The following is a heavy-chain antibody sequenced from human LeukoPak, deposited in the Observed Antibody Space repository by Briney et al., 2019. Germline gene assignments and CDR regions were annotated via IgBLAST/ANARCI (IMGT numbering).Heavy chain of an antibody. D-gene: IGHD2-15*01. CDR1: GGSISSYC. J-gene: IGHJ5*02. CDR3: ARGCSGGSCFNNWFDP. CDR2: IYYSGST. Sequence: SETLSLTCTASGGSISSYCLSWIRQPPGKGLEWIGYIYYSGSTKYNPSLKSRVTISVDTSKNQFSLKLSSVTAADTAVYYCARGCSGGSCFNNWFDPWGQGTLVTVSS. V-gene: IGHV4-59*01.